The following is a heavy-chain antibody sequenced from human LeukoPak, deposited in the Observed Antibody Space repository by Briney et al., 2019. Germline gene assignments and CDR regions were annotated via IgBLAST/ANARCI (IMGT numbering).Heavy chain of an antibody. D-gene: IGHD4-11*01. CDR1: GGTFSSYA. V-gene: IGHV1-69*05. CDR2: IIPIFGTA. Sequence: ASVKVSCKASGGTFSSYAISWVRQAPGQGLEWMGGIIPIFGTANYAQKFQGRVTITTDESTSTAYMELSSLRSEDTAVYYCARGLSYSNYEGLGYWGQGTLVTVSS. CDR3: ARGLSYSNYEGLGY. J-gene: IGHJ4*02.